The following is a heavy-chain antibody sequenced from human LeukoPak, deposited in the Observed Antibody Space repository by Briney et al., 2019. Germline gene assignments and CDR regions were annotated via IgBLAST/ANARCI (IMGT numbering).Heavy chain of an antibody. V-gene: IGHV3-74*01. J-gene: IGHJ6*02. CDR1: GFTFTTYW. CDR3: ARNNAMDV. D-gene: IGHD2-8*01. CDR2: INSDGSIT. Sequence: PGGSLRLSCAASGFTFTTYWMHWVRQAPGKGLVWVSHINSDGSITSYADSVKGRFTISKDNAKNSLYLQMNSLRAEDTALYHCARNNAMDVWGQGTTVIVSS.